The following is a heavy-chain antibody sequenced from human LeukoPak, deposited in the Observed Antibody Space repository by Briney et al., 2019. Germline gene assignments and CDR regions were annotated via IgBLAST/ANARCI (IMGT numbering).Heavy chain of an antibody. J-gene: IGHJ4*02. CDR3: AKLRFLEWLLPIDY. CDR2: ISGSADST. Sequence: PGGSLRLSCEASGFTFSNCTMTWVRQAPGGGLEWVSTISGSADSTYYADSVKGRFTISRDNSKNTLYLQMNSLRAQDTAVYYCAKLRFLEWLLPIDYWGQGTLVTVSS. D-gene: IGHD3-3*01. CDR1: GFTFSNCT. V-gene: IGHV3-23*01.